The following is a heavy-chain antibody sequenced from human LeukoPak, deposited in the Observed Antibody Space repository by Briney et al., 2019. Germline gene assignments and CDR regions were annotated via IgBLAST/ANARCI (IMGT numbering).Heavy chain of an antibody. Sequence: ASVKVSCKASGYTFTGYDINWVRQATGQGLEWMGWMNPNSGNTGYAQKFQGRVTMTRNTSISTAYMELSSLRSEDTAVYYCARRPSKKYYDILTGYYPFDYWGQGTLVTVSS. CDR2: MNPNSGNT. CDR3: ARRPSKKYYDILTGYYPFDY. CDR1: GYTFTGYD. V-gene: IGHV1-8*01. D-gene: IGHD3-9*01. J-gene: IGHJ4*02.